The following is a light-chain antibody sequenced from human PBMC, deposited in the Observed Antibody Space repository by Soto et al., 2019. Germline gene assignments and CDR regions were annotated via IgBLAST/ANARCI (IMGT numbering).Light chain of an antibody. Sequence: QSVLTQPPSASGSPGQSVAISCTGTSSDVGGYNYVSWYQHHPVKAPKLMIYEVSNRPSGVSDRFSGSRSGNTASLTISGLQAEDESDYYCISYTSSSTWVFGGGTKLTVL. J-gene: IGLJ3*02. V-gene: IGLV2-14*01. CDR2: EVS. CDR1: SSDVGGYNY. CDR3: ISYTSSSTWV.